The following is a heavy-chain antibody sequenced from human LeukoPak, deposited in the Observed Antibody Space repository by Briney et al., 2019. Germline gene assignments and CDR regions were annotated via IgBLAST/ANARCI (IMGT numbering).Heavy chain of an antibody. CDR3: AKTSYYYDSSGYWHDAFDI. D-gene: IGHD3-22*01. V-gene: IGHV3-23*01. Sequence: PGGSLRLSCAASGFTLSSYAMSWVRQAPGKGLEWVSAISGSGGSTYYADSVKGRCTISRDNSKNTLYLQMNSLRAEDTAVYYCAKTSYYYDSSGYWHDAFDIWGQGTMVTVSS. CDR1: GFTLSSYA. CDR2: ISGSGGST. J-gene: IGHJ3*02.